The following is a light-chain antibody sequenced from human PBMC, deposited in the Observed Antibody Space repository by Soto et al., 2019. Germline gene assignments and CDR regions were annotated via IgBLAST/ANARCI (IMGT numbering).Light chain of an antibody. CDR2: VNS. V-gene: IGLV1-40*01. J-gene: IGLJ3*02. Sequence: QPVLTQPPSVSGAPGQRVTISCTGTSSNIGAGYDVHWYQQVPGTSPKLLIFVNSNRPSGVPDRFSGSKSGTSAYLTISGLQAEDEAEYYCQSQDGSLSVSVFGGGTKLTVL. CDR1: SSNIGAGYD. CDR3: QSQDGSLSVSV.